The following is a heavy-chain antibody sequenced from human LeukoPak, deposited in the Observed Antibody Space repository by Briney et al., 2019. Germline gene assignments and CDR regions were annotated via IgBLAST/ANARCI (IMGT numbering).Heavy chain of an antibody. V-gene: IGHV4-39*01. CDR3: ARQDVAARPGARYYGMDV. Sequence: SETLSLTCTVSGGSISSSSYYWGWLRQPPGKGLEWIVSIYYSGSTYYNPSLKSRVTISVDPSKNQFSLKLSSVTAADTAVYYCARQDVAARPGARYYGMDVWGQGTTVTVSS. D-gene: IGHD6-6*01. CDR1: GGSISSSSYY. CDR2: IYYSGST. J-gene: IGHJ6*02.